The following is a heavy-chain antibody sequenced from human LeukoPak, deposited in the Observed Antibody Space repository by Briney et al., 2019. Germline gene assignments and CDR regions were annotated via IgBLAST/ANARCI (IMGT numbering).Heavy chain of an antibody. J-gene: IGHJ3*02. Sequence: GGSLRLSCAASRFVFSTYSMNWDRQAPGKGLEWVSYISSSSSSIYYADSVKGRFTISRDNAKNSLYLQMNSLRDEDTAVYYCARDNVWAFDIWGQGTMVTVSS. CDR1: RFVFSTYS. V-gene: IGHV3-48*02. CDR2: ISSSSSSI. D-gene: IGHD2-8*01. CDR3: ARDNVWAFDI.